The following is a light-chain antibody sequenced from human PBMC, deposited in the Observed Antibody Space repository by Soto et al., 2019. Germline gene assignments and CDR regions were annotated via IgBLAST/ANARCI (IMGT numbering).Light chain of an antibody. CDR1: QSVSSNY. J-gene: IGKJ1*01. CDR2: GVS. V-gene: IGKV3-20*01. Sequence: EIVLTQSPGTLSLSPGERATLSCRASQSVSSNYLAWYQQKPGQAPRLLMYGVSSRATGIPARFIGSGSGTDFTLTISRLEPEDFAVYYCLEYGSSPWTFGQGTKVEIK. CDR3: LEYGSSPWT.